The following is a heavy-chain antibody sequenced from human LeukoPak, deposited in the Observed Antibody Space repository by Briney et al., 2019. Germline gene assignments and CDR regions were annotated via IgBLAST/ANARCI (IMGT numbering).Heavy chain of an antibody. Sequence: SVRLSCKASGGTFSSYAISWVRQAPGQGLGWMGGIIPIFGTANYAQKFQGRVTITADKSTSTAYMELSSLRSEDTAVYYCARARAAAGTLFDYWGQGTLVTVSS. CDR2: IIPIFGTA. D-gene: IGHD6-13*01. CDR1: GGTFSSYA. CDR3: ARARAAAGTLFDY. V-gene: IGHV1-69*06. J-gene: IGHJ4*02.